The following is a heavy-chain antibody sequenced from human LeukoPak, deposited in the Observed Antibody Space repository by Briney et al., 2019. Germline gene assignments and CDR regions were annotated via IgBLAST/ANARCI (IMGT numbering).Heavy chain of an antibody. D-gene: IGHD4-17*01. CDR1: GYTFTSYG. V-gene: IGHV1-18*01. CDR3: ASTSNGYGDYPFDY. CDR2: ISAYNGNT. Sequence: ASVKVSCKASGYTFTSYGISWVRQAPGQGLEWMGWISAYNGNTNYAQKLQGRVTMTTDTSTSTAYMELRSLRSEDTAVYYCASTSNGYGDYPFDYWGQGTLVTVSS. J-gene: IGHJ4*02.